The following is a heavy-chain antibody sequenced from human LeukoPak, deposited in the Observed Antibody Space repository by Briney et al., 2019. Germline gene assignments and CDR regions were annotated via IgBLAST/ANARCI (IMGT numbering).Heavy chain of an antibody. CDR1: GYTFTSYY. J-gene: IGHJ4*02. Sequence: GASVRVSCKASGYTFTSYYMHWVRQAPGQGLEWMGWINPNSGGTNYAQKFQGWVTMTRDTSISTAYMELSRLRSDDTAVYYCARAKGFSPTDYWGQGTLVTVSS. CDR3: ARAKGFSPTDY. CDR2: INPNSGGT. V-gene: IGHV1-2*04. D-gene: IGHD2/OR15-2a*01.